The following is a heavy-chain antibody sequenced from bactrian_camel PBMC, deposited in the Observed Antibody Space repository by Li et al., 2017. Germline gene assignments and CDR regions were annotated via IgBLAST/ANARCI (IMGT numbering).Heavy chain of an antibody. J-gene: IGHJ4*01. Sequence: QVQLVESGGGSVQTGGSLRLSCSASGDVYSHYCMGWFRQSPGKEREFVSGIDSDGSTSYADSVKGRFTISQDNANNTVYLQMDTLKPDDTATYYCATDRGTIGDCSGQIQYSFWGQGTQVTVS. CDR3: ATDRGTIGDCSGQIQYSF. CDR2: IDSDGST. V-gene: IGHV3S53*01. D-gene: IGHD1*01. CDR1: GDVYSHYC.